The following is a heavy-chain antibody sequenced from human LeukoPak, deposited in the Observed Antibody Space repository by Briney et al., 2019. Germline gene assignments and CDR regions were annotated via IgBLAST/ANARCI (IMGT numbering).Heavy chain of an antibody. D-gene: IGHD5-24*01. CDR1: GFTFSSYW. V-gene: IGHV3-74*01. CDR3: ARRIEGMAPYYFDY. CDR2: MNSDGDST. Sequence: PRGSLRLSCTASGFTFSSYWMHWVRHAPGNGLVWVSGMNSDGDSTSYADSVKGRFTISRDNAKNTLYLQMNRLRAEDTAVYYCARRIEGMAPYYFDYWGQGTLVTVSS. J-gene: IGHJ4*02.